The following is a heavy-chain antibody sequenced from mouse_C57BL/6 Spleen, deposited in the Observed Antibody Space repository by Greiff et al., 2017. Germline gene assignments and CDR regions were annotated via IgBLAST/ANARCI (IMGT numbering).Heavy chain of an antibody. CDR2: INPNNGGT. V-gene: IGHV1-26*01. CDR3: AREDLTGTGAY. D-gene: IGHD4-1*01. Sequence: EVQLQQSGPELVKPGASVKISCKASGYTFTDYYMNWVKQSHGKSLEWIGDINPNNGGTSYNQKFKGKATLTVDKSSSTAYMELRSLTSEDSAVYYCAREDLTGTGAYWGQGTLVTVSA. J-gene: IGHJ3*01. CDR1: GYTFTDYY.